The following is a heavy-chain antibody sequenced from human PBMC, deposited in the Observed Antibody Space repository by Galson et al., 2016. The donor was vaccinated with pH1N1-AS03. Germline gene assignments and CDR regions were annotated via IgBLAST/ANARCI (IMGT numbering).Heavy chain of an antibody. CDR1: EFTFSIYH. V-gene: IGHV3-48*02. J-gene: IGHJ4*02. D-gene: IGHD3-10*01. Sequence: SLRLSCAASEFTFSIYHMSWVRQAPGKGLEWVSYISSRSDTIYYADSVKGRFTISRDNAKNSLYLQMRSLRDDDTAVYYCASDSGNGGTFDNWGQGALVTVSS. CDR3: ASDSGNGGTFDN. CDR2: ISSRSDTI.